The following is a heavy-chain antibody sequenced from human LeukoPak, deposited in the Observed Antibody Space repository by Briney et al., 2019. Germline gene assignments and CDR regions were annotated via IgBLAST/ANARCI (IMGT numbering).Heavy chain of an antibody. V-gene: IGHV3-74*03. Sequence: GGSLRLSCAASGFTLSNYWVHWVRQAPGKGLVWVSRINRDGSTTKYADSVKGRFTVSRDNAKNTLNLQMNSLRAEDTAVYYCARDKKSGESSEIDYWGQGTLVTVSS. CDR3: ARDKKSGESSEIDY. CDR1: GFTLSNYW. D-gene: IGHD3-10*01. CDR2: INRDGSTT. J-gene: IGHJ4*02.